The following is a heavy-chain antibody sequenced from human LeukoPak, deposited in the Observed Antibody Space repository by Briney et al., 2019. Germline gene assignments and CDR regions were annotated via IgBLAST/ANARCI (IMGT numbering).Heavy chain of an antibody. J-gene: IGHJ4*02. V-gene: IGHV3-7*01. Sequence: GGSLRLSCAASGFTFSSYWMSWVRQAPGKGLEWVANIKQDGSEKYYVDSVKGRFTISRDNAKNSLYLQMNSLRAEDTAVYYCTRGCGVYDWDYFDSWGQGTLVTVSS. CDR3: TRGCGVYDWDYFDS. CDR1: GFTFSSYW. D-gene: IGHD5/OR15-5a*01. CDR2: IKQDGSEK.